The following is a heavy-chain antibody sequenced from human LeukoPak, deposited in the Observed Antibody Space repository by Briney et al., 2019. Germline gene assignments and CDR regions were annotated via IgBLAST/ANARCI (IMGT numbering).Heavy chain of an antibody. J-gene: IGHJ6*02. V-gene: IGHV3-21*01. Sequence: GGSLRLSCAASGFTFSSYSMNWVRQAPGKGLEWVSSISSSSSYIYYADSVKGRFTIPRDNAKNSLYLQMNSLRAEDTAVYYCARDQIAPRGIDVWGQGTTVTVSS. CDR2: ISSSSSYI. CDR1: GFTFSSYS. CDR3: ARDQIAPRGIDV. D-gene: IGHD2/OR15-2a*01.